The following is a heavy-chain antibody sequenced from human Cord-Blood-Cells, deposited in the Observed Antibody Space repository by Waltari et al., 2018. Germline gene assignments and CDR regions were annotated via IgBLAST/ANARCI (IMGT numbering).Heavy chain of an antibody. CDR3: ARGPITGVDY. V-gene: IGHV3-30-3*01. Sequence: QVQLVESGGGVVQPGRSLRLSCAASGFTFSSYAMHWVRQAPGKGLEWVAVISYDGSNKDYADSVKGRFTSSCDTSKNTVYLQMNSLRAEDTAVYYCARGPITGVDYWGQGTLVTVSS. J-gene: IGHJ4*02. D-gene: IGHD1-20*01. CDR1: GFTFSSYA. CDR2: ISYDGSNK.